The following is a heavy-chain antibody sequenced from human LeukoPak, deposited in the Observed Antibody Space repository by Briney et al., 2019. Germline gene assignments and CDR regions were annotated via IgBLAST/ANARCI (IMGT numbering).Heavy chain of an antibody. CDR2: ISAYNGNT. Sequence: ASVKVSCKASGYTFTSYGISWVRQAPGHGLEWMGWISAYNGNTNYAQKLQGRVAMTTDTSTSTAYMELRSPRSDDTAVYYCARDHKQWLVRGDAFDIWGQGTMVTVSS. J-gene: IGHJ3*02. D-gene: IGHD6-19*01. CDR3: ARDHKQWLVRGDAFDI. CDR1: GYTFTSYG. V-gene: IGHV1-18*01.